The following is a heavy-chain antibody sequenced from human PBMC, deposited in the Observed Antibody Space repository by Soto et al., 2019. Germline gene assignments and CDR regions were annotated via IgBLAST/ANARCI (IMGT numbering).Heavy chain of an antibody. D-gene: IGHD2-8*01. CDR3: VARSNGADY. J-gene: IGHJ4*02. Sequence: EVQLVETGGGLIQPGGSLRLSCAASGFIVSSNYMSWVRQAPGKGLDWVSVIYSGGSTYHADSVKGRFITSRDNSKNTLYLQMNNLRAEETAVYYCVARSNGADYWGQGTLVTLSS. V-gene: IGHV3-53*02. CDR2: IYSGGST. CDR1: GFIVSSNY.